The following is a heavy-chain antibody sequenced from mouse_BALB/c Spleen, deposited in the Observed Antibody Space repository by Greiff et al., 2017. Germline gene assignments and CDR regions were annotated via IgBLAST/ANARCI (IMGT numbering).Heavy chain of an antibody. Sequence: EVQGVESGGGLVQPGGSLKLSCAASGFTFSSYGMSWVRQTPDKRLELVATINSNGGSTYYPDSVKGRFTISRDNAKNTLYLQMSSLKSEDTAMYYCARDDGYYGYWGQGTTLTVSS. CDR3: ARDDGYYGY. V-gene: IGHV5-6-3*01. CDR1: GFTFSSYG. J-gene: IGHJ2*01. D-gene: IGHD2-3*01. CDR2: INSNGGST.